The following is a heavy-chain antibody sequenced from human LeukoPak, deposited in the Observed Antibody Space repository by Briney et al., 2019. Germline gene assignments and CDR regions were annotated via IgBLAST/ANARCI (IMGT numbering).Heavy chain of an antibody. CDR3: ARPRTSPTPNYYYGMDV. J-gene: IGHJ6*02. D-gene: IGHD2-2*01. CDR2: ISAYNGNT. V-gene: IGHV1-18*01. Sequence: GASVKVSCKASGYTFTSYGISWVRQAPGQGLEWMGWISAYNGNTNYAQKLQGRVTMTTDTSTSTAYMELRSLRSDDTAVYYCARPRTSPTPNYYYGMDVWGQGTTVTVSS. CDR1: GYTFTSYG.